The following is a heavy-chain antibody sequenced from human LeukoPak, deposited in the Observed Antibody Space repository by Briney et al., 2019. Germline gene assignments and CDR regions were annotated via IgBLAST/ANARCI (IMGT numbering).Heavy chain of an antibody. V-gene: IGHV1-69*13. D-gene: IGHD3-10*01. CDR1: GGTFSSYA. Sequence: GASVKVSCKASGGTFSSYAISWVRQAPGQGLEWTGGIIPIFGTANYAQKFQGRVTITADESTSTAYMELSSLRSEDTAVYYCARLWGYYFDYWGQGTLVTVSS. CDR3: ARLWGYYFDY. CDR2: IIPIFGTA. J-gene: IGHJ4*02.